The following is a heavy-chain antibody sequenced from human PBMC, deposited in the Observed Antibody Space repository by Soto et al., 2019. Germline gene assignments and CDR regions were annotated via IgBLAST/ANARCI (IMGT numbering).Heavy chain of an antibody. CDR1: GYSFTSYA. CDR3: ARGVENIVVVLDVFGYYGLDV. D-gene: IGHD2-2*01. Sequence: ASVKVSCKASGYSFTSYAIYWVRQAPGQRLEWMGWINAGNGNTKYSQKLQGRVTFTGDTSASTAHMELSSLRSEDTAVYFCARGVENIVVVLDVFGYYGLDVWGQGTTVTVSS. V-gene: IGHV1-3*01. J-gene: IGHJ6*02. CDR2: INAGNGNT.